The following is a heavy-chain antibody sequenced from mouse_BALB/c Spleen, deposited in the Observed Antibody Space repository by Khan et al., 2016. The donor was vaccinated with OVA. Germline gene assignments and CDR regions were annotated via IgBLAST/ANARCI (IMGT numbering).Heavy chain of an antibody. CDR3: ARAYYGNYREAMDY. D-gene: IGHD2-10*01. V-gene: IGHV2-6-7*01. CDR2: IWGDGST. Sequence: QVQLKESGPGLVAPSQSLSITCTVSGFSLTGYGVNWVRQPPGKGLEWLGMIWGDGSTDYNSALKSRLNLTKDNSKSQVCLKMNSLQTDDTARYYCARAYYGNYREAMDYWGQGTSGTVSS. CDR1: GFSLTGYG. J-gene: IGHJ4*01.